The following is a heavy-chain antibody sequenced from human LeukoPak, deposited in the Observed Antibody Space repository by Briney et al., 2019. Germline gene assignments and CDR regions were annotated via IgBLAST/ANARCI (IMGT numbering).Heavy chain of an antibody. Sequence: GRSLRLSCAASGSTFSSYAMHWVRQAPGKGLEWVAVISYDGSNKYYADSVKGRFTISRDNSKNTLYLQMNSLRAEDTAVYYCARDLVTIFGVVTLGYYGMGVWGQGTTVTVSS. V-gene: IGHV3-30-3*01. J-gene: IGHJ6*02. CDR1: GSTFSSYA. CDR3: ARDLVTIFGVVTLGYYGMGV. CDR2: ISYDGSNK. D-gene: IGHD3-3*01.